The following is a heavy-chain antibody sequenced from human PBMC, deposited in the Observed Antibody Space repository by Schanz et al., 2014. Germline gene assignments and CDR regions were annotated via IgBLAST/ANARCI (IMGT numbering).Heavy chain of an antibody. J-gene: IGHJ4*02. CDR1: GYTFTSHG. CDR3: ARGYGDSPTDF. D-gene: IGHD4-17*01. CDR2: ISAYNGHT. V-gene: IGHV1-18*01. Sequence: QVQLVQSGAEVRKPGASVKVSCKASGYTFTSHGISWVRQAPGQGLEWMGWISAYNGHTDYAQKFQGRVTITADRSTSTAYMELSSLRSEDTAVYYCARGYGDSPTDFWGQGTLVTVSS.